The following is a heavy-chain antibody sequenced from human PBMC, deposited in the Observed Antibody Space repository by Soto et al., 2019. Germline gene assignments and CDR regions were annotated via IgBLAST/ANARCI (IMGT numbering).Heavy chain of an antibody. CDR3: ARAVGDYVGDYYYFYMDV. CDR1: GGSFSGYY. D-gene: IGHD4-17*01. CDR2: INHSGST. V-gene: IGHV4-34*01. Sequence: SETLSLTCAVYGGSFSGYYWSWIRQPPGKGLEWIGEINHSGSTNYNPSLKSRVTVSIDTSKNQFSLKLSSVTAADTAVYYCARAVGDYVGDYYYFYMDVWDKGTTVT. J-gene: IGHJ6*03.